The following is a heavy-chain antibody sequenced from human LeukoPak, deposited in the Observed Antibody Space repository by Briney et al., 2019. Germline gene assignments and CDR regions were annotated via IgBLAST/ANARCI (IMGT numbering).Heavy chain of an antibody. J-gene: IGHJ5*02. CDR1: GGSISSGSYY. V-gene: IGHV4-61*02. CDR2: IYTSGST. Sequence: SETLSLTCTVSGGSISSGSYYWSWIRQPAGKGLEWIWRIYTSGSTNYNPSLKSRVTISVDTSKNQFSLKLSSVTAADTAVYYCARDAPFRWFDPWGQGTLVTVSS. CDR3: ARDAPFRWFDP.